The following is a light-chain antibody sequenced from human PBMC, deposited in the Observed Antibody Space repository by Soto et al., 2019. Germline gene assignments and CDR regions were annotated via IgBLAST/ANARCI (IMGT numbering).Light chain of an antibody. CDR2: AAS. CDR1: QGISSY. Sequence: DIQMTQSPSSLSASVGDRVTITCRASQGISSYLAWYQQKPGKAPNLLMYAASTLQSGVPTRFSGSGSGTEFTLTISTLQPEDFATYYCQQLKSYPLTFGGGTKVEIK. CDR3: QQLKSYPLT. J-gene: IGKJ4*01. V-gene: IGKV1-9*01.